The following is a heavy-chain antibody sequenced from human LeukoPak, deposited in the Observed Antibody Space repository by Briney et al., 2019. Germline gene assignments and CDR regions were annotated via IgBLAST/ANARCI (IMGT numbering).Heavy chain of an antibody. CDR3: ARVDGIAAAGIADY. Sequence: KPGGCLRLSCAASGFTFSSYSMNWVPQAPGKELEWVSSISSSSSYIYYADSVKGRFTISRDNAKNSLYLQMNSLRAEDTAVYYCARVDGIAAAGIADYWGQGTLVTVSS. CDR2: ISSSSSYI. V-gene: IGHV3-21*01. D-gene: IGHD6-13*01. J-gene: IGHJ4*02. CDR1: GFTFSSYS.